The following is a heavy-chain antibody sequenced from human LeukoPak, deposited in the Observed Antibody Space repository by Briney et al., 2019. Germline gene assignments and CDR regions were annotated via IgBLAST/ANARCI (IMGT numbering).Heavy chain of an antibody. CDR2: ISGSGGST. Sequence: GGSLSFSGAASGLTFSSYAMSWVRQAPGKGLKWVSAISGSGGSTYYADSVKGRFTISRDNSKNTLYLQMNSLRAEDTAVYYCAKDLSSSSWYLNYFDYWGQGTLVTVSS. J-gene: IGHJ4*02. CDR3: AKDLSSSSWYLNYFDY. CDR1: GLTFSSYA. V-gene: IGHV3-23*01. D-gene: IGHD6-13*01.